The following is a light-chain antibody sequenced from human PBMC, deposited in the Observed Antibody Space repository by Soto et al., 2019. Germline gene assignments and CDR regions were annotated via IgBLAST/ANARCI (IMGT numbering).Light chain of an antibody. J-gene: IGLJ2*01. Sequence: NFMLTQPHSVSESPGKRVTISCTGSSGNIARNYVQWYQQRPGSVPTTVIYEDDQRPSGVPDRFSGSIDVSSNSASLTISGLKTEDEADYYCQSYDSSNQDVVFGGGTKLTVL. CDR3: QSYDSSNQDVV. V-gene: IGLV6-57*02. CDR1: SGNIARNY. CDR2: EDD.